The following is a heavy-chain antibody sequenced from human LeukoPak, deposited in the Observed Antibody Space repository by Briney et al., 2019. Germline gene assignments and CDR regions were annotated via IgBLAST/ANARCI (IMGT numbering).Heavy chain of an antibody. CDR2: INSDGGST. Sequence: AGGSPRLSCAASGFTFSNYWMHWVRQDPLKGLVWVSRINSDGGSTGYADSVKGRFTISRDNTKNTLYLQMNSLRAEDTALYYCARGGTSGSLIYWGQGTLVTVSS. CDR1: GFTFSNYW. CDR3: ARGGTSGSLIY. J-gene: IGHJ4*02. D-gene: IGHD1-26*01. V-gene: IGHV3-74*01.